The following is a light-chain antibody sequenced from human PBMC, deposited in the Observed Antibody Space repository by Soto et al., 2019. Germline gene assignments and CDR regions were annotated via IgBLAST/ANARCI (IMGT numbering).Light chain of an antibody. CDR2: AAS. V-gene: IGKV1-39*01. CDR1: QSISSY. Sequence: DIQMTQSPSSLSASVGDRVTITCRASQSISSYLNWYQQKPGKAPKLLIYAASSLQSGVPSRFSGSGSGTDFTLAISSLQPEDSETYYCQQSYSTLVTVGQGTKVDIK. CDR3: QQSYSTLVT. J-gene: IGKJ1*01.